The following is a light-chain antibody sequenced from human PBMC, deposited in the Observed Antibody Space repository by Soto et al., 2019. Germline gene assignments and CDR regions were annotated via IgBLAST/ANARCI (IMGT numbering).Light chain of an antibody. Sequence: DTQMTQSPSSLSASVGDRVTITCRASQSINNLLNWYHQKPGKAPELLIYAASNLQSGVPSRFSVSGSGTDFTLTISSLQPEDFATYYCQQSYTTPRTFGQGTKLEIK. V-gene: IGKV1-39*01. J-gene: IGKJ2*02. CDR3: QQSYTTPRT. CDR1: QSINNL. CDR2: AAS.